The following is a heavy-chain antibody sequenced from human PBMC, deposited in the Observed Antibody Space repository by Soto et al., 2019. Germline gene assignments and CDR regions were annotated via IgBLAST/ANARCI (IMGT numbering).Heavy chain of an antibody. D-gene: IGHD1-26*01. CDR1: GFAFNKFG. CDR3: AKGGEVGGVLGDH. CDR2: ISYDGSYQ. Sequence: QVQLVESGGGVVQPGTSLRLSCEASGFAFNKFGMHWVRQAPGKGLELVAFISYDGSYQYYADSVQGRLTITRDNSMNTLNMQLNSLRREDTAVYYCAKGGEVGGVLGDHWGQGTLVTVSS. J-gene: IGHJ4*02. V-gene: IGHV3-30*18.